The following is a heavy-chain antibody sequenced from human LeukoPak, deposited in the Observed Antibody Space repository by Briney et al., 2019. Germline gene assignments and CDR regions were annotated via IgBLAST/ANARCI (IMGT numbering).Heavy chain of an antibody. CDR1: GGSISSGGYY. J-gene: IGHJ6*02. Sequence: SETLSLTCTVSGGSISSGGYYWSWLRQRPGKGLEWIGYIYYSGSTYYNPSLKSRVTISVDTSKNQFSLKLSSVTAADTAVYYCARDRRDSSSYYYYYGMDVWGQGTTVTVSS. CDR2: IYYSGST. V-gene: IGHV4-31*03. CDR3: ARDRRDSSSYYYYYGMDV. D-gene: IGHD3-22*01.